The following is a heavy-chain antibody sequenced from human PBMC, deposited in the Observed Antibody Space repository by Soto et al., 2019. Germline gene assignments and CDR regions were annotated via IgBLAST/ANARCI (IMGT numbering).Heavy chain of an antibody. V-gene: IGHV1-69*08. J-gene: IGHJ5*02. D-gene: IGHD6-13*01. CDR3: AREDSYPGYSIPS. CDR2: IIPILGIA. Sequence: QVQLVQSGAEVKKPGSSVKVSCKASGGTFSSYTISWVRQAPGQGLEWMGRIIPILGIANYAQKFQGRVMITADKSTSTAYMELSSLRSEDTAVYYCAREDSYPGYSIPSWGQGTLVTVSS. CDR1: GGTFSSYT.